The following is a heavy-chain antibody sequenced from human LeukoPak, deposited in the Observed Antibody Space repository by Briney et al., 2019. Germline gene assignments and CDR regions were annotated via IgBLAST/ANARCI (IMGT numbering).Heavy chain of an antibody. CDR1: GYTFTSYD. CDR3: ARGRGSEGGYYFDY. CDR2: MNPNSGNT. J-gene: IGHJ4*02. D-gene: IGHD3-10*01. V-gene: IGHV1-8*01. Sequence: EASVKVSCKASGYTFTSYDINWVRQGTGQGLEWMGWMNPNSGNTGYAQKFQGRVTMTRNTSISTAYMELSSLRSEDTAVYYCARGRGSEGGYYFDYWGQGTLVTVSS.